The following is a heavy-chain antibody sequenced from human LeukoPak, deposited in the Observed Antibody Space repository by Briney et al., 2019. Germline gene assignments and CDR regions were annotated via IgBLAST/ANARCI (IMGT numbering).Heavy chain of an antibody. CDR2: ISGDSHST. J-gene: IGHJ6*02. CDR3: ARDTEGYIYGYYYYGMDV. V-gene: IGHV3-43*02. Sequence: GGSLRLSCAASGFTFDDYAMHWVRQAPGKALEWVSLISGDSHSTFYADSVKGRFTISRDNSKNSLYLQMNSLRNDDTALYYCARDTEGYIYGYYYYGMDVWGQGTTVTVSS. CDR1: GFTFDDYA. D-gene: IGHD5-18*01.